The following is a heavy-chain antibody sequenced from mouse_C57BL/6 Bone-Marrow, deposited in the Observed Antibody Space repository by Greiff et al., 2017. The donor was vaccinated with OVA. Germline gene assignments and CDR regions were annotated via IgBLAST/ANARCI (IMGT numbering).Heavy chain of an antibody. CDR2: ISYDGSN. Sequence: EVKLMESGPGLVKPSQSLSLTCSVTGYSITSGYYWNWIRQFPGNKLEWMGYISYDGSNNYNPSLKNRISITRDTSKNQFFLKLNSVTTEDTATYYCARERGTGDYSDYWGQGTTLTVSS. CDR3: ARERGTGDYSDY. D-gene: IGHD4-1*01. CDR1: GYSITSGYY. J-gene: IGHJ2*01. V-gene: IGHV3-6*01.